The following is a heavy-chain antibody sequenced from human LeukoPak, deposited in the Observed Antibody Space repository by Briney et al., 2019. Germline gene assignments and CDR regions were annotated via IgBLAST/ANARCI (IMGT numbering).Heavy chain of an antibody. Sequence: GASVKVSCKASGGTFSSYAISWVRQAPGQGLEWMGRIIPILGIANYAQKFQGRVTITADKSTSTAYMELSSLRSEDTAVYYCARASYYYDSSGYTDYWGQGTLVTVSS. J-gene: IGHJ4*02. CDR2: IIPILGIA. V-gene: IGHV1-69*04. CDR1: GGTFSSYA. CDR3: ARASYYYDSSGYTDY. D-gene: IGHD3-22*01.